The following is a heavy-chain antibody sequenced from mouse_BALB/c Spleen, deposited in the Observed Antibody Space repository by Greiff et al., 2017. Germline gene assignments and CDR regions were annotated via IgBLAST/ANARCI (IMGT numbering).Heavy chain of an antibody. CDR1: GYSITSGYY. J-gene: IGHJ1*01. CDR3: AREDYGNYGWYFDV. V-gene: IGHV3-6*02. Sequence: EVQLQESGPGLVKPSQSLSLTCSVTGYSITSGYYWNWIRQFPGNKLEWMGYISYDGSNNYNPSLKNRISITRDTSKNQFFLKLNSVTTEDTATYYCAREDYGNYGWYFDVWGAGTTVTVSS. D-gene: IGHD2-1*01. CDR2: ISYDGSN.